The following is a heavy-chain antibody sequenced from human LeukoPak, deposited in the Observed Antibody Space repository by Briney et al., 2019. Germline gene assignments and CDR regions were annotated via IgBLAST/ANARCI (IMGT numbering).Heavy chain of an antibody. CDR1: GGSISSYY. CDR2: IYYSGST. V-gene: IGHV4-59*01. J-gene: IGHJ4*02. Sequence: KPSETLSLTCTVSGGSISSYYWSWIRQPPGKGLEWIGYIYYSGSTNYNPSLKSRVTISVDTSKNQFSLKLSSVTAADTAVYYYARAHPYYYDSSGYYFDYWGQGTLVTVSS. CDR3: ARAHPYYYDSSGYYFDY. D-gene: IGHD3-22*01.